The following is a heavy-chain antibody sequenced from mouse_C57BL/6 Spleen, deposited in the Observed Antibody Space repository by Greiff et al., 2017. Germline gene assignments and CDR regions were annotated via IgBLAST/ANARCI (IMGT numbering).Heavy chain of an antibody. CDR3: ARGGQLRLEAY. J-gene: IGHJ3*01. CDR1: GYTFTSYW. V-gene: IGHV1-61*01. CDR2: IYPSDSET. D-gene: IGHD3-2*02. Sequence: QVQLKQPGAELVRPGSSVKLSCKASGYTFTSYWMDWVKQRPGQGLEWIGNIYPSDSETHYNQKFKDKATLTVDKSSSTAYMQLSSLTSEDSAVYYCARGGQLRLEAYWGQGTLVTVSA.